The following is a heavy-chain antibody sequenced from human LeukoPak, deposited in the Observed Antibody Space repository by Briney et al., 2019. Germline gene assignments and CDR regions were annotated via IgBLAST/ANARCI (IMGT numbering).Heavy chain of an antibody. CDR1: GYTFTSHD. CDR2: MSPNTGKT. J-gene: IGHJ4*02. Sequence: VASVTVSCKASGYTFTSHDISWVRQATGQGLEWMGWMSPNTGKTGYASRFQGRVIMTSNPSISTAYLELSSLRSDDTAVYYCARTPTGGDIDYWGQGTLVTVSS. D-gene: IGHD2-21*02. V-gene: IGHV1-8*01. CDR3: ARTPTGGDIDY.